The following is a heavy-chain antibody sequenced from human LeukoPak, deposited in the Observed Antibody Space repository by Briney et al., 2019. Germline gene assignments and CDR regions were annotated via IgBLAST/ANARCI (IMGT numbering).Heavy chain of an antibody. CDR2: IYYSGST. V-gene: IGHV4-59*01. CDR1: GGSFSGYY. Sequence: SETLSLTCAVYGGSFSGYYWSWIRQPPGKGLEWIGYIYYSGSTNYNPSLKSRVTISVDTSKNQFSLKLSSVTAADTAVYYCAREVGAHDAFDIWGQGTMVTVSS. D-gene: IGHD1-26*01. CDR3: AREVGAHDAFDI. J-gene: IGHJ3*02.